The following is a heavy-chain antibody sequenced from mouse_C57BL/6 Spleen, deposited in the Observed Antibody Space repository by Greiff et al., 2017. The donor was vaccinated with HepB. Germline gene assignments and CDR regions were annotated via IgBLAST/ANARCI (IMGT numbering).Heavy chain of an antibody. CDR3: ARTGNYYGSSGGYYAMDY. CDR1: GYTFTSYW. D-gene: IGHD1-1*01. V-gene: IGHV1-61*01. CDR2: IYPSDSET. J-gene: IGHJ4*01. Sequence: QVQLQQPGAELVRPGSSVKLSCKASGYTFTSYWMDWVKQRPGQGLEWIGNIYPSDSETHYNQKFKDKATLTVDKSSSTAYMQLSSLTSEDSAVYYCARTGNYYGSSGGYYAMDYWGQGTSVTVSS.